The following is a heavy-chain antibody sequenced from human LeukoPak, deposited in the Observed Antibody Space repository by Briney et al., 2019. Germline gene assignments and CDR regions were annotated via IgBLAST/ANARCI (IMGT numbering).Heavy chain of an antibody. CDR1: GFTFSNYG. D-gene: IGHD3-22*01. CDR2: IWFDGIKK. V-gene: IGHV3-33*01. J-gene: IGHJ3*02. CDR3: ARDLEDSSPFGAFDM. Sequence: GGSLRLSCAASGFTFSNYGMHWVPQVPGKGLEWVAAIWFDGIKKYYADSVKGRLTICRDNSKNTLYLQVNSVRAEDTAVYYCARDLEDSSPFGAFDMWGQGTMVTVSS.